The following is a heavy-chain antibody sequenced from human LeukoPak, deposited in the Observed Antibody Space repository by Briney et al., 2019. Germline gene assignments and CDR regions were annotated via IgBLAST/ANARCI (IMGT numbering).Heavy chain of an antibody. CDR1: GFTFSSYD. CDR2: IGTAGDT. V-gene: IGHV3-13*01. J-gene: IGHJ3*02. D-gene: IGHD6-19*01. Sequence: GGSLRLSYAASGFTFSSYDMHWVRQATGKGLEWVSAIGTAGDTYYPGSVKGRFTISRENAKNSLYLQMNSLRAGDTAVYYCARDLIAVAGPHDAFDIWGQGTMVTVSS. CDR3: ARDLIAVAGPHDAFDI.